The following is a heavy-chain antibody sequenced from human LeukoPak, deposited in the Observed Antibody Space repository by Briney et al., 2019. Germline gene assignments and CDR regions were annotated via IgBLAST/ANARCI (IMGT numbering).Heavy chain of an antibody. D-gene: IGHD3-16*02. V-gene: IGHV3-23*01. CDR1: GGSFSGYY. Sequence: HASETLSLTCTVSGGSFSGYYCTWIRQPPGKGLEWVSAISGSGGSTYYADSVKGRFTISRDNSRNTLYLQMNSLRAEDTAVYYCAKDRTPYDYVWGSYRYMNWFDPWGQGTLVTVSS. J-gene: IGHJ5*02. CDR2: ISGSGGST. CDR3: AKDRTPYDYVWGSYRYMNWFDP.